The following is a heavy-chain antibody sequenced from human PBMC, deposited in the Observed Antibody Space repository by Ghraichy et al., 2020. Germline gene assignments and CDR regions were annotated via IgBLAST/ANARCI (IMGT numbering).Heavy chain of an antibody. CDR3: ARGKSGRVAGRPFSYYYYMDV. CDR2: MNPNSGNT. D-gene: IGHD6-6*01. CDR1: GYTFTSYD. J-gene: IGHJ6*03. V-gene: IGHV1-8*01. Sequence: ASVKVSCKASGYTFTSYDINWVRQATGQGLEWMGWMNPNSGNTGYAQKFQGRVTMTRNTSISTAYMELSSLRSEDTAVYYCARGKSGRVAGRPFSYYYYMDVWGKGTTVTVSS.